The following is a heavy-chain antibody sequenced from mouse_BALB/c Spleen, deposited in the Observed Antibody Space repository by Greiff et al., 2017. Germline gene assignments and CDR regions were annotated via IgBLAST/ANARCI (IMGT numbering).Heavy chain of an antibody. J-gene: IGHJ2*01. CDR3: ARLLRLRYFDY. CDR1: GYTFTSYT. Sequence: VNVVESGAELARPGASVKMSCKSSGYTFTSYTMHWVKQRPGQGLEWIGYINPSSGYTNYNQKFKDKATLTADKSSSTAYMQLSSLTSEDSAVYYCARLLRLRYFDYWGQGTTLTVSS. CDR2: INPSSGYT. D-gene: IGHD1-2*01. V-gene: IGHV1-4*01.